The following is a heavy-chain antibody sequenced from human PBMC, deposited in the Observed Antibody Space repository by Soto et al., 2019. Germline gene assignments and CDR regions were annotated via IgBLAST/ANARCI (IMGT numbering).Heavy chain of an antibody. D-gene: IGHD3-22*01. CDR3: ARANYYDSSGYYDY. J-gene: IGHJ4*03. V-gene: IGHV1-69*13. Sequence: ASVKVSCKASGGTFSSYAISWVRQAPGQGLEWMGGIIPIFGTANYAQKFQGRVTITADESTSTAYMELSSLRSEDTAVYYCARANYYDSSGYYDYWGQGTTVTVSS. CDR1: GGTFSSYA. CDR2: IIPIFGTA.